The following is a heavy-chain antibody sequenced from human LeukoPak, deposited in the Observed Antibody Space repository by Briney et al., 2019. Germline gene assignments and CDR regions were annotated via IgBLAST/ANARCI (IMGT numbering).Heavy chain of an antibody. J-gene: IGHJ6*04. V-gene: IGHV4-61*01. CDR2: IYYSGST. Sequence: SETLSLTCTVSGGSVSSGSYYWSWIRQPPGKGLEWIGYIYYSGSTNYNPSLKSRVTISVDTSKNQFSLKLSSVTAADTAVYYCARDQYNWNGVGRGGMDVWGKGTTVTVSS. CDR3: ARDQYNWNGVGRGGMDV. D-gene: IGHD1-1*01. CDR1: GGSVSSGSYY.